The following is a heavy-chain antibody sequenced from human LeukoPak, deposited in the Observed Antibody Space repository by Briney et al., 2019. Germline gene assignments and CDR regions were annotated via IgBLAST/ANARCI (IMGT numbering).Heavy chain of an antibody. J-gene: IGHJ3*02. V-gene: IGHV4-30-4*08. D-gene: IGHD3-3*01. CDR1: GGSISSGDYY. Sequence: SETLSLTCTVSGGSISSGDYYWSWIRQPPGKGLEWIGYIYYSGSTYYNPSLKSRVTISVDTSKNQFSLKLSSVTAADTAVYSCVSRRITIFGVASNDAFDIWGQGTMVTVSS. CDR2: IYYSGST. CDR3: VSRRITIFGVASNDAFDI.